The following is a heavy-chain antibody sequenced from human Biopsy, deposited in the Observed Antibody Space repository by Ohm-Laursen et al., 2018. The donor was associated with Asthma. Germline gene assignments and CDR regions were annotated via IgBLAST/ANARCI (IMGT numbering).Heavy chain of an antibody. Sequence: SLRLSCAASGFNFTTYAIAWLRQAPGRGLEWISAISGSGRSAYYADSVKGQFTISRDNAKNTVYLQMNSLRAEDPAIYYCAKYSVFCYRGGYDYWGQGIVVTVSS. CDR1: GFNFTTYA. J-gene: IGHJ4*02. D-gene: IGHD2-2*01. CDR2: ISGSGRSA. V-gene: IGHV3-23*01. CDR3: AKYSVFCYRGGYDY.